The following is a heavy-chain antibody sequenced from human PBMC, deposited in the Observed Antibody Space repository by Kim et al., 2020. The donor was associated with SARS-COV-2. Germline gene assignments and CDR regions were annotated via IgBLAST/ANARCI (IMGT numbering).Heavy chain of an antibody. Sequence: SVKGRFTISRDNAKNSLYLQMNSLRAEDTAVYYCARGIGYSSSWYLYFDYWGQGTLVTVSS. D-gene: IGHD6-13*01. J-gene: IGHJ4*02. V-gene: IGHV3-11*05. CDR3: ARGIGYSSSWYLYFDY.